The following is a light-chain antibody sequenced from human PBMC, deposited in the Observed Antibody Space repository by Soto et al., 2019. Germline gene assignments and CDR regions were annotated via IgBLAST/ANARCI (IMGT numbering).Light chain of an antibody. CDR1: QSVSNSY. Sequence: EIVLTQSPATLSLSPGERATLSCRASQSVSNSYSSWYQQTPGQAPRLLIYGASNSATSIADRFSGSGGATDFTLTISRLSQEDSAVYYWHQYGSSATFGPGTKVDIK. CDR2: GAS. V-gene: IGKV3-20*01. J-gene: IGKJ3*01. CDR3: HQYGSSAT.